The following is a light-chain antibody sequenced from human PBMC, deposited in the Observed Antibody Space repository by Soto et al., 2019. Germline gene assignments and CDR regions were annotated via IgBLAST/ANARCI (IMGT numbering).Light chain of an antibody. CDR3: AAWDGSLNVVL. J-gene: IGLJ2*01. CDR2: NDN. CDR1: SSNIGTNT. Sequence: QSVLTHPSSASGNPGQTVTISCSGTSSNIGTNTVNWYRQVPGTAPKLLIFNDNVRPSGVPGRFSGSRSGTSASLAISGLQSEDEADYYCAAWDGSLNVVLLGGGTKLTVL. V-gene: IGLV1-44*01.